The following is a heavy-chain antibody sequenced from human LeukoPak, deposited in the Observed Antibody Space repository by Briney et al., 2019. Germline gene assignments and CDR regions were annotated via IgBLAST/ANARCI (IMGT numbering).Heavy chain of an antibody. CDR2: IWYDGSNK. CDR1: GFTFSSYG. V-gene: IGHV3-33*01. J-gene: IGHJ3*02. D-gene: IGHD6-19*01. CDR3: ARGVGIAVAGDAFDI. Sequence: GGSLRLSCAASGFTFSSYGMHWVRQAPGKGLEWVAVIWYDGSNKYYADSVKGRFTISRDNSKNTLYLQMNSLRAEDTAVYYCARGVGIAVAGDAFDIWGQGTMVTVSS.